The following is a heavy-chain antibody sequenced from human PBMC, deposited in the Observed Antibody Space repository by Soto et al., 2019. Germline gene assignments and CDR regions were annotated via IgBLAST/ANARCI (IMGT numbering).Heavy chain of an antibody. Sequence: QVQLQQWGAGLLKPSETLSLTCAVYGGSFSGYYWSWIRQPPGKGLEWIGEINHSGSTNYNPSLKSRVHLSVDPSKNQFSLKLRSVTAADTAVLYCARDHDYGMDVWGQGTTVTVSS. J-gene: IGHJ6*02. CDR1: GGSFSGYY. CDR3: ARDHDYGMDV. CDR2: INHSGST. V-gene: IGHV4-34*01.